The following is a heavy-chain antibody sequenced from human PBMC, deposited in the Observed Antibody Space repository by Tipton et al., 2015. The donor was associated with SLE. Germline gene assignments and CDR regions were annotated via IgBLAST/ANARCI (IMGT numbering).Heavy chain of an antibody. CDR3: ARGGGSDAFDI. D-gene: IGHD1-26*01. V-gene: IGHV4-34*01. CDR2: INHSGST. CDR1: GGSFSGYY. Sequence: TLSLTCAVYGGSFSGYYWSWIRQPPGKGLEWIGEINHSGSTNYNPSLKSRFTISVDTSKNQFSLKLSSVTAADTAVYYCARGGGSDAFDILGQGTLVTVSA. J-gene: IGHJ3*02.